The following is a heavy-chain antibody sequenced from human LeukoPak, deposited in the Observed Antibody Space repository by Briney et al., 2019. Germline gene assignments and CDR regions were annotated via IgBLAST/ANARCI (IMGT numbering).Heavy chain of an antibody. D-gene: IGHD2-2*02. CDR2: IKSKTDGGTT. J-gene: IGHJ4*02. V-gene: IGHV3-15*01. CDR1: GFTFSNAW. Sequence: PGGSLRLSCAASGFTFSNAWMSWVRQAPGKGLEWVGRIKSKTDGGTTDYAAPVKGRFTISRDDSKNTLYLQMNSLKTEDTAVYYCTTDLSRHGYCSSTSCYIPADYWGQGTLVTVSS. CDR3: TTDLSRHGYCSSTSCYIPADY.